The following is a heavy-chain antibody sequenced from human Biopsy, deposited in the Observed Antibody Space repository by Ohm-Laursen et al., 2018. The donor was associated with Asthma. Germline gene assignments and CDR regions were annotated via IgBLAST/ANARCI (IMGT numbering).Heavy chain of an antibody. D-gene: IGHD6-19*01. CDR2: VYWTGST. Sequence: SETLSLTCSVYGGSISSFYWSWIRQSPEKGLEWMGYVYWTGSTNYNPSLKSRITMSVDTSKNRMFLELTSVTAADTAIYYCVRAVRNEQCLAPFDYWGQGKPVTVSS. V-gene: IGHV4-59*01. CDR1: GGSISSFY. J-gene: IGHJ4*02. CDR3: VRAVRNEQCLAPFDY.